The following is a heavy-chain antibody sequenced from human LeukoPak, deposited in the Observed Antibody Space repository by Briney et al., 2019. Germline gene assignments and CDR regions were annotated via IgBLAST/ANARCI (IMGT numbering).Heavy chain of an antibody. CDR1: GGSISSGGYY. Sequence: SETLSLTCTVSGGSISSGGYYWSWIRQPPGKGLEWIGYIYYSGSTNYNPSLKSRVTISVDTSKNQFSLKLSSVTAADTAVYYCARGSGSLYFDYWGQGTLVTVSS. CDR2: IYYSGST. V-gene: IGHV4-61*08. J-gene: IGHJ4*02. CDR3: ARGSGSLYFDY. D-gene: IGHD3-10*01.